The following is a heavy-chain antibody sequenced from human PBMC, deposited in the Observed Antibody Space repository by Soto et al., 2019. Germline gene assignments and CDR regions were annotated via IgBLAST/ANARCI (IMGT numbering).Heavy chain of an antibody. CDR3: ARRTRGAASLAGYSSGWYGYWFDP. Sequence: GESLKISCKGSGYSLTSYRIGWVRQMPGKGLEWMGIIYPGDSDTRYSPSFQGQVTISADKSISTAYLQWSSLKASDTAMYYCARRTRGAASLAGYSSGWYGYWFDPWGQGTLVTVSS. J-gene: IGHJ5*02. D-gene: IGHD6-19*01. CDR1: GYSLTSYR. V-gene: IGHV5-51*01. CDR2: IYPGDSDT.